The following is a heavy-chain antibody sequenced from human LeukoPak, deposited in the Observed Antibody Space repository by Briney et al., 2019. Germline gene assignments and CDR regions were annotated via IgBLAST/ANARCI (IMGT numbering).Heavy chain of an antibody. CDR1: GGSISSYY. J-gene: IGHJ4*02. Sequence: SETLSLTCTVSGGSISSYYWSWIRQPPGKGLEWIGYIYYSGSTNYNPSLKSRVTISVDTSKNQFSLKLSSVAAADTAVYYCANRYSSSYYFDYWGQGTLVTVSS. CDR2: IYYSGST. V-gene: IGHV4-59*08. D-gene: IGHD6-6*01. CDR3: ANRYSSSYYFDY.